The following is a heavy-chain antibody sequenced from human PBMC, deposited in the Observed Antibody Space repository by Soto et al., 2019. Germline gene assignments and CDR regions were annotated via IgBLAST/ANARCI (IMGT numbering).Heavy chain of an antibody. D-gene: IGHD4-17*01. Sequence: GGSLRLSCAASGFTFSGSAMHWVRQASGKGLEWVGRIRSKANSYATAYAASVKGRFTISRDDSKNTAYLQMNSLKTEDTAVYYCTSHLNFDYGDYVGYYYYYMDVWGKGTTVTVSS. J-gene: IGHJ6*03. CDR3: TSHLNFDYGDYVGYYYYYMDV. CDR2: IRSKANSYAT. CDR1: GFTFSGSA. V-gene: IGHV3-73*01.